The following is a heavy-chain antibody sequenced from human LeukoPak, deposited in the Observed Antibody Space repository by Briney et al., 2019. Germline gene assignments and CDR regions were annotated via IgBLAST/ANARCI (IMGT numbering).Heavy chain of an antibody. V-gene: IGHV3-48*03. CDR2: ISSSGSTI. CDR1: GFTFSSYE. D-gene: IGHD3-22*01. J-gene: IGHJ4*02. Sequence: GGSLRPSCAASGFTFSSYEMNWVRQAPGKGLEWVSYISSSGSTIHYADSVKGRFTISRDNAKNSLYLQMNSLSAEATAVYYCAREDDSSGYFYGICDYWGQGTLVTVSS. CDR3: AREDDSSGYFYGICDY.